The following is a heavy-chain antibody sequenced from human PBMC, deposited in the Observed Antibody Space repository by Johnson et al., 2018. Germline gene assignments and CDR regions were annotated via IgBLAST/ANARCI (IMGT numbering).Heavy chain of an antibody. J-gene: IGHJ4*02. CDR2: IGAAGDT. V-gene: IGHV3-13*01. CDR1: GFTFSSYD. CDR3: ARGGYGDYYFDY. D-gene: IGHD4-17*01. Sequence: VQLVQSGGGLVQPGGSLRLSCAASGFTFSSYDMHWVRQATGKGLEWVSAIGAAGDTSYAGPVKGRLTISRENAKNSLYLQMNNLRAGDTAVYYCARGGYGDYYFDYWGQGTLVTVSS.